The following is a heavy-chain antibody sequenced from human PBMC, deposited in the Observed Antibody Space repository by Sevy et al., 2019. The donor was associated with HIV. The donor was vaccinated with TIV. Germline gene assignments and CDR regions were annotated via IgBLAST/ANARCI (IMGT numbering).Heavy chain of an antibody. CDR1: GYTFTSYD. Sequence: ASVKVSCKASGYTFTSYDINWVRQATGQGLEWMGWMNPNSGNTGYAQKFQGRVTMTRNTSISTAYMELSSLRSEDTAVYYCARGFPVTARVRYYYYGMDVWGQGTTVTVSS. V-gene: IGHV1-8*01. CDR2: MNPNSGNT. CDR3: ARGFPVTARVRYYYYGMDV. J-gene: IGHJ6*02. D-gene: IGHD5-18*01.